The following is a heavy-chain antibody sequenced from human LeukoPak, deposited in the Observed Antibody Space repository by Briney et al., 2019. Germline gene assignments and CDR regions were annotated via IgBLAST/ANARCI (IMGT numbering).Heavy chain of an antibody. Sequence: SETLSLTCTVSGGSISSSSYYWGWIRQPPGKVLEWIGSIYYSGSTYYNPSLKSRVTISVGTSKNQFSLKLSSVTAADTAVYYCARRGIAAAGTYDAFDIWGQGTMVTVSS. D-gene: IGHD6-13*01. CDR2: IYYSGST. J-gene: IGHJ3*02. CDR3: ARRGIAAAGTYDAFDI. CDR1: GGSISSSSYY. V-gene: IGHV4-39*01.